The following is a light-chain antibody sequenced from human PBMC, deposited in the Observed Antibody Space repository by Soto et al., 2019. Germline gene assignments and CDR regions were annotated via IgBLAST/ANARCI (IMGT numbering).Light chain of an antibody. J-gene: IGKJ1*01. Sequence: ILMTQSPATVSVSPGESATLSCRASQNIYYNVAWYQHRPGQAPRLLIYRASTRAPGVPARFSGSGSGTEFPLPISRLQPEDFTGYSCLQYHNLWAFGQGTKVEI. CDR2: RAS. CDR3: LQYHNLWA. V-gene: IGKV3-15*01. CDR1: QNIYYN.